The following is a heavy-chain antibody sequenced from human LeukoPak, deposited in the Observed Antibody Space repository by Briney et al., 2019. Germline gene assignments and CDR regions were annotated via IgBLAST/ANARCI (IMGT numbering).Heavy chain of an antibody. D-gene: IGHD6-6*01. J-gene: IGHJ4*02. V-gene: IGHV4-4*08. CDR3: ASSSLGQLGRFDY. CDR1: GGSITSYY. Sequence: PPETLSLTCTVSGGSITSYYWTWIRQPPGKGLEWIGFINNSGGTNYSPSLRSRVTISGDTTKNLVSLKVNSVTAADTAVYYCASSSLGQLGRFDYWGQGTLVTVSS. CDR2: INNSGGT.